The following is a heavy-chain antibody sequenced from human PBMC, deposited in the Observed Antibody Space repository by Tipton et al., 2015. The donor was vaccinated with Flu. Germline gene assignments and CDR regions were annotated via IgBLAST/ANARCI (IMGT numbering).Heavy chain of an antibody. CDR2: IKQDGSEK. CDR3: VRAVGSSGAY. CDR1: GFAFEKYA. J-gene: IGHJ4*02. V-gene: IGHV3-7*04. D-gene: IGHD3-10*01. Sequence: SLRLSCAASGFAFEKYAMNWVRQAPGKGLEWVANIKQDGSEKYYVGSVKGRFTISRDNAKNSVYPQMNSLRADDTAVYYCVRAVGSSGAYWGQGILVTVSS.